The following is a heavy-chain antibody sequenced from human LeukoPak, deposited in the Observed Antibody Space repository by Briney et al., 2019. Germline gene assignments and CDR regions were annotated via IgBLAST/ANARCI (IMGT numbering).Heavy chain of an antibody. D-gene: IGHD6-13*01. CDR3: ARDGGLTAAAGTFFDY. CDR2: IYHSGST. V-gene: IGHV4-39*07. CDR1: GGSISSSSYY. Sequence: SETLSLTCTVSGGSISSSSYYWGWIRQPPGKGLEWIGYIYHSGSTYYNPSLKSRVTISVDRSKNQFSLKLSSVTAADTAVYYCARDGGLTAAAGTFFDYWGQGTLVTVSS. J-gene: IGHJ4*02.